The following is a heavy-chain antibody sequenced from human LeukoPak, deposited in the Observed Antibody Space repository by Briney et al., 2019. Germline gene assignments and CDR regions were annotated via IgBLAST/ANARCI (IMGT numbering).Heavy chain of an antibody. D-gene: IGHD2-2*01. V-gene: IGHV4-4*07. CDR3: ARSRCSSISCASRGAFDI. J-gene: IGHJ3*02. CDR2: IYTSGSS. Sequence: SETLSLTCNVSGGSISNYYWSWIRQPAGKGLELIGRIYTSGSSNYNPSLKSRVTMSVDTSKNQFSLKLTSVTAADTAVYYCARSRCSSISCASRGAFDIWGQGTMVTVSS. CDR1: GGSISNYY.